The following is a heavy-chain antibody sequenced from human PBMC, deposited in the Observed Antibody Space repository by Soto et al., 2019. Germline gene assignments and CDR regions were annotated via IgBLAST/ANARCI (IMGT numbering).Heavy chain of an antibody. V-gene: IGHV5-51*01. J-gene: IGHJ4*02. CDR1: GYTFNSYW. CDR3: ARSAGNAGRFSGY. D-gene: IGHD3-10*01. Sequence: GESLKISYKGSGYTFNSYWIDWLSQKPGEGLEWLGVIYTGDSDTRYSPSFQGQVTISADKSISTAYLQWSSLKASDSAMYYCARSAGNAGRFSGYGGQGTLVTVS. CDR2: IYTGDSDT.